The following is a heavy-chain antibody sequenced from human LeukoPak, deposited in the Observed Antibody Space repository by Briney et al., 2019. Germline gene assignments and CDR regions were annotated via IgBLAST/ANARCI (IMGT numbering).Heavy chain of an antibody. CDR3: ARDLGQWLVKYYFDY. CDR1: GGSISNYY. D-gene: IGHD6-19*01. Sequence: SETLSLTCTVSGGSISNYYWSWIRQPPGKGLEWIGYIYYSGSTYYNPSLKSRVTISVDTSKNQFFLKLSSVTAADTAVYYCARDLGQWLVKYYFDYWGQGTLVTVSS. J-gene: IGHJ4*02. V-gene: IGHV4-59*12. CDR2: IYYSGST.